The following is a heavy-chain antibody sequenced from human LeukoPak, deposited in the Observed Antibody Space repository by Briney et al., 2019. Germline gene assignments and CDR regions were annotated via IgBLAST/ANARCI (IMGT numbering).Heavy chain of an antibody. D-gene: IGHD5-12*01. CDR3: ARDRGPYSGYDSYYFDY. CDR2: IYYSGST. Sequence: SQTLSLTCTVSGGSISSGGYYWSWIRQHPGKGLEWIGYIYYSGSTYYSPSLKSRVTISVDTSKNQFSLKLSSVTAADTAVYYCARDRGPYSGYDSYYFDYWGQGTLVTVSS. CDR1: GGSISSGGYY. V-gene: IGHV4-31*03. J-gene: IGHJ4*02.